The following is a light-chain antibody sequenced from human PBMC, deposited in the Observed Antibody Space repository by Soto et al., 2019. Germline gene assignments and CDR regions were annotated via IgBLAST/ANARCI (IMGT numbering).Light chain of an antibody. V-gene: IGKV3-11*01. CDR1: QSVNIN. Sequence: EIVLTQSPATLSLSSGEGATLSCRASQSVNINLAWYQQKPGQSPRLLIYDASNRATGIPARFSGSGSGTDFTLTISRLEPEDFAVYYCQRGDTFGQGTRLEIK. J-gene: IGKJ5*01. CDR2: DAS. CDR3: QRGDT.